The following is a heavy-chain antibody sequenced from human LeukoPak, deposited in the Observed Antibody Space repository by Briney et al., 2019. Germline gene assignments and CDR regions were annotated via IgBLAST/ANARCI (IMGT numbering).Heavy chain of an antibody. CDR3: IVGATDDAFDI. Sequence: PGESLRLSCAASGFTFSSYWMHWVRQAPGKGLVWVSRINSDGSSTSYADSVKGRFTISRDNAKNTLYLQVNSLRAEDTAVYYCIVGATDDAFDIWGQGTMVTVSS. CDR2: INSDGSST. D-gene: IGHD1-26*01. CDR1: GFTFSSYW. J-gene: IGHJ3*02. V-gene: IGHV3-74*01.